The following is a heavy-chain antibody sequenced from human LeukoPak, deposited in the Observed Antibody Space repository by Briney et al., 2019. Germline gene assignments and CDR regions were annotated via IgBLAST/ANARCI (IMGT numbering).Heavy chain of an antibody. D-gene: IGHD1-26*01. CDR1: GYTFTNYY. CDR3: AREGYVSGSYYIIDY. J-gene: IGHJ4*02. CDR2: INPSGGST. V-gene: IGHV1-46*01. Sequence: ASVKVSCKASGYTFTNYYMHWVRQAPGQGLEWMGIINPSGGSTSYAQKFQGRVTMTRDTSTSTVYMELSSLRSEDTAVYYCAREGYVSGSYYIIDYWGQGTLVTVSS.